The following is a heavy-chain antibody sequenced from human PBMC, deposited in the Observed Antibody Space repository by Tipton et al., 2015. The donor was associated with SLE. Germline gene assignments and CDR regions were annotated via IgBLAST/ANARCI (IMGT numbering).Heavy chain of an antibody. CDR3: ARSGGDCCQDHWYFDL. V-gene: IGHV4-38-2*01. J-gene: IGHJ2*01. D-gene: IGHD2-21*02. CDR1: GYSISSGYY. CDR2: IYHSGST. Sequence: TLSLTCAVSGYSISSGYYWGWIRQPPGKGLEWIGEIYHSGSTNYNPSLKSRVTISVDTSKNQVSLKLSSVTAADTAVYYCARSGGDCCQDHWYFDLWGRGTLVTVSS.